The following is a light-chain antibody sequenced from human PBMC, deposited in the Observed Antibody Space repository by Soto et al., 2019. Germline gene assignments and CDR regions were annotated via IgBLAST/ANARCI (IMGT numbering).Light chain of an antibody. CDR3: QQYNSYSWT. CDR1: QSASTF. Sequence: DIQMSQSPSTLSASMGDRVTITCRASQSASTFLAWYQQKPGQAPKLRIYDASTLQSGVPSRFSASGSGTEFALTISSLQPDDFATYYCQQYNSYSWTFGQGTKVDIK. J-gene: IGKJ1*01. CDR2: DAS. V-gene: IGKV1-5*01.